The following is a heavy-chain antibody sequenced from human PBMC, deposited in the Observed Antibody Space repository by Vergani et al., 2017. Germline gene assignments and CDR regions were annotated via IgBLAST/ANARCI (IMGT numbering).Heavy chain of an antibody. Sequence: QLQLQESGPGLVKPSETLSLTCTVSGGSISSSSYYWGWIRQPPGKGLEWIGSIYYSGSTYYNPSIKSRVTISVDTSKNQFSLKLSSVTAADTAVYYCARVWALRGATAYYYYDMDVWGKGTTVTVSS. D-gene: IGHD1-26*01. CDR3: ARVWALRGATAYYYYDMDV. V-gene: IGHV4-39*07. J-gene: IGHJ6*03. CDR2: IYYSGST. CDR1: GGSISSSSYY.